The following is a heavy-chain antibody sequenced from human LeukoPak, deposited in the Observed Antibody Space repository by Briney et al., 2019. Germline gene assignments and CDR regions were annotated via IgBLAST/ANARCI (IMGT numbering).Heavy chain of an antibody. CDR3: ASGPYYDSSGYYPYYFDY. D-gene: IGHD3-22*01. J-gene: IGHJ4*02. Sequence: ASVKVSCKAAGGTFSSYAISWVRRAPGQGLEWMGGIIPIFGTANYAQKFQGRVTITTDESTSTAYMELSSLRSEDTAVYYCASGPYYDSSGYYPYYFDYWGQGTLVTVSS. CDR1: GGTFSSYA. CDR2: IIPIFGTA. V-gene: IGHV1-69*05.